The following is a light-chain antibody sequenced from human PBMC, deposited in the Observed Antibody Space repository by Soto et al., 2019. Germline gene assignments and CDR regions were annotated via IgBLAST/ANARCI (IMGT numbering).Light chain of an antibody. V-gene: IGLV1-36*01. CDR3: AAWDDSTKSHV. J-gene: IGLJ1*01. Sequence: QSVLTQPPSVSGAPRQRVTISCSGSSSNIGSNAVNWYQQFPAEAPKLLIYYDDLLASGVSARFSGSKSGTSASLAISGLQYGDEADYYCAAWDDSTKSHVFGTGTKVTVL. CDR2: YDD. CDR1: SSNIGSNA.